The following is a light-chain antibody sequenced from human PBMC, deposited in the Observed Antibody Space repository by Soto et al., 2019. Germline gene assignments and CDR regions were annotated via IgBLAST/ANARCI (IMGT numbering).Light chain of an antibody. CDR1: QSIDNW. J-gene: IGKJ1*01. CDR2: KAS. CDR3: QQYSSYSSGT. Sequence: DIQMTQSPSTLSASEGDRVTITCRASQSIDNWLAWYQQKPGKAPKLLIYKASTLESGVPSRFSGSGSGTEFTLTISSLQPDDFATYYCQQYSSYSSGTFGQGTKVEI. V-gene: IGKV1-5*03.